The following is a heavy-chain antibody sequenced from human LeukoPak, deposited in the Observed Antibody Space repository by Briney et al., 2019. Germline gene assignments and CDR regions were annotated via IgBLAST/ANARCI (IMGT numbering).Heavy chain of an antibody. V-gene: IGHV3-9*01. CDR2: ISWNSGSI. CDR1: GFTFDDYA. J-gene: IGHJ4*02. D-gene: IGHD3-16*01. CDR3: ASLVMITFGKDY. Sequence: PGGSLRLSCAASGFTFDDYAMHWVRQAPGKGLEWVSGISWNSGSIGYADSVKGRFTISRDNAKNSLYLQMNSLRAEDTAVYYCASLVMITFGKDYWGQGTLVTVSS.